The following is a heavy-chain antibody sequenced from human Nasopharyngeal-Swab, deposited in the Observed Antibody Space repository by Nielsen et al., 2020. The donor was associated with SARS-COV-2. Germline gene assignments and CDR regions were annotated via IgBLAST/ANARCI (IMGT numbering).Heavy chain of an antibody. CDR3: ARDGADFWSGMGFDY. V-gene: IGHV4-59*01. D-gene: IGHD3-3*01. CDR2: IYYSGST. Sequence: SETLSLTCTVSGGSISSYYWSWIRQPPGKGLEWIGYIYYSGSTNYNPSLKSRVTISVDTSKNQLSLKLTSVTAADTAVYYCARDGADFWSGMGFDYWGQGTLVTVSS. CDR1: GGSISSYY. J-gene: IGHJ4*02.